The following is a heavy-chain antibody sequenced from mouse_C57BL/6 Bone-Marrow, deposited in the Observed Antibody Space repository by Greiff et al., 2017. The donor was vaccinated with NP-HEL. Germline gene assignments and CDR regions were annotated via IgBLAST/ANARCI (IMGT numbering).Heavy chain of an antibody. V-gene: IGHV5-16*01. CDR1: GFTFSDYY. CDR2: INYDGSST. CDR3: AREGGLRRRTYAMDY. Sequence: EVKLVESEGGLVQPGSSMKLSCTASGFTFSDYYMAGVRQVPEKGLEWVANINYDGSSTYYLDSLKSRFIISRDNAKNILYLQMSSLKSEDTATYYCAREGGLRRRTYAMDYWGQGTSVTVSS. D-gene: IGHD2-4*01. J-gene: IGHJ4*01.